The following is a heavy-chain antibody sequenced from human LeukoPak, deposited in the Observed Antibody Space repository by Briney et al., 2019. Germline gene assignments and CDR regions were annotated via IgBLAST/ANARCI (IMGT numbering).Heavy chain of an antibody. CDR1: GGSISSSKW. Sequence: SGTLSLTCAVSGGSISSSKWWSLVRQPPGKGLEWIGEIYHSGSTNYNPSLKSRVTISVDKSKDQFSLKLTSATAADTAVYYCARGDSSGYPDYWGQGSLVTVSS. V-gene: IGHV4-4*02. D-gene: IGHD3-22*01. CDR2: IYHSGST. J-gene: IGHJ4*02. CDR3: ARGDSSGYPDY.